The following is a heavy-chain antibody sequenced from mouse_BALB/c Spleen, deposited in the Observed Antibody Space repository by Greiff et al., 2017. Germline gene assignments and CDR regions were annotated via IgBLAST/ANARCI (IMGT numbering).Heavy chain of an antibody. J-gene: IGHJ2*01. D-gene: IGHD2-2*01. V-gene: IGHV5-6-3*01. CDR3: ARDGYLFDY. CDR2: INSNGGST. CDR1: GFTFSSYG. Sequence: EVQLVESGGGLVQPGGSLKLSCAASGFTFSSYGMSWVRQTPDKRLELVATINSNGGSTYYPDSVKGRFTISRDNAKNTLYLQMSSLKSEDTAMYYCARDGYLFDYWGQGTTLTVSS.